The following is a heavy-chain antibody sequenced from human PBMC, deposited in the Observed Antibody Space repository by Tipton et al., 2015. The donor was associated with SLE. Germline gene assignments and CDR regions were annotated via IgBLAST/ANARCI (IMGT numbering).Heavy chain of an antibody. V-gene: IGHV1-18*01. CDR3: ARDRAYAFDY. J-gene: IGHJ4*02. CDR1: GYTFGRQG. Sequence: QSGAEVKKPGASVKVSCKGSGYTFGRQGISWVRQAPGQGLEWMGWISGYNGNTDYAQKFQGRVTVTTDTTTTTAYMELRSLMSDDTAVYYCARDRAYAFDYWGQGTLVTVSS. D-gene: IGHD5-12*01. CDR2: ISGYNGNT.